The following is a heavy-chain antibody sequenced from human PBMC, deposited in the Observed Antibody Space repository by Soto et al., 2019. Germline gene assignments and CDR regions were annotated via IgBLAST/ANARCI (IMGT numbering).Heavy chain of an antibody. D-gene: IGHD6-13*01. CDR1: GFNFDAYA. Sequence: EVQLVESGGGSVQPGRSLRLSCAASGFNFDAYAMHWVRQVPGKGLEWVSGISWNGGNIGYAYSVKGRFNISRDNDKNALYLQMNSRRAEDTSWYYCTTDVEAASGRGLYFDYWGQGTLVTGS. J-gene: IGHJ4*02. CDR2: ISWNGGNI. CDR3: TTDVEAASGRGLYFDY. V-gene: IGHV3-9*01.